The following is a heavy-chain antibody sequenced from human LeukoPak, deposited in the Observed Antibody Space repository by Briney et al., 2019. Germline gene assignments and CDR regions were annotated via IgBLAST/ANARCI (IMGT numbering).Heavy chain of an antibody. V-gene: IGHV4-4*09. J-gene: IGHJ4*02. CDR2: IYTSGKT. CDR3: TRGFLQIDY. CDR1: GGSISNYF. Sequence: SETLSLTCTVSGGSISNYFWSWIRQPPGKGVEGIGYIYTSGKTNYNPSLESRVTMSVETCRKQLYLRLKAVTAADTAVYYCTRGFLQIDYWGQGTLVTVSS.